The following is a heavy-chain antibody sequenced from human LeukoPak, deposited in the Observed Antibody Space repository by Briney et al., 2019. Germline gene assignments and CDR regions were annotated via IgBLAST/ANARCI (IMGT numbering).Heavy chain of an antibody. CDR1: GSPLSPYT. Sequence: GGSLTLSCVAPGSPLSPYTMTWVRRAPGKGREWVSYITSSSSAKYYADSVKGRFTISRDNAENSLYLQMNSLSAEDTAVYYCTRDQEGSDYWGQGTLVTVSS. CDR2: ITSSSSAK. CDR3: TRDQEGSDY. V-gene: IGHV3-48*01. J-gene: IGHJ4*02.